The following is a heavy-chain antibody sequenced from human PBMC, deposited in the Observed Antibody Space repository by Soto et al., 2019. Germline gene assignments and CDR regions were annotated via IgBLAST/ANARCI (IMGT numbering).Heavy chain of an antibody. CDR1: GFTFSSYE. CDR3: ASGYDSWFDP. D-gene: IGHD5-12*01. J-gene: IGHJ5*02. CDR2: ISSSGSTI. Sequence: PGGSLRLSCAASGFTFSSYEMNWVRQAPGKGLEWVPYISSSGSTIYYADSVKGRFTISRDNAKNSLYLQMNSLRAEDTAVYYCASGYDSWFDPWGQGTLVTVSS. V-gene: IGHV3-48*03.